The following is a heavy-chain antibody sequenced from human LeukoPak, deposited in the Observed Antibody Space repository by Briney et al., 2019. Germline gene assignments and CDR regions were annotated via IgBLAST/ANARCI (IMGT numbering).Heavy chain of an antibody. CDR2: IHNGGVT. J-gene: IGHJ4*02. D-gene: IGHD3-22*01. Sequence: PSGTLSLTCVVSGDSFSGDKWWSWARQPPGKGLEWIGEIHNGGVTNYTPSLKSRVTISLDKSNNHVSLEMRSVTAADTAVYYCVKHGYFCLEYWGQGTLASVSS. CDR3: VKHGYFCLEY. V-gene: IGHV4-4*02. CDR1: GDSFSGDKW.